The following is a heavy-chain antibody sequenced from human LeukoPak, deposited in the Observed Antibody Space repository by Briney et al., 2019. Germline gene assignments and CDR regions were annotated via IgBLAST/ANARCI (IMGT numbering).Heavy chain of an antibody. Sequence: GGSLRLSCAASGFTLTTYWMTWVRQAPGKGLEWVANIKQDGSDKYYVDSVKGRFTISRDNARKSVYLQMNSLRAEDTAVYYCLRGSQQHSRWGQGTLVSVSS. CDR1: GFTLTTYW. D-gene: IGHD1/OR15-1a*01. CDR3: LRGSQQHSR. J-gene: IGHJ3*01. V-gene: IGHV3-7*01. CDR2: IKQDGSDK.